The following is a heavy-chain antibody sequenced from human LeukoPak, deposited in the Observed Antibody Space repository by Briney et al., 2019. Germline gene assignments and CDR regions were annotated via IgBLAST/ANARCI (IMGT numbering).Heavy chain of an antibody. CDR2: IWYDGSNK. V-gene: IGHV3-33*08. Sequence: GGSLRLSCAASGFPFSSYIMHWVRQAPGKGLEWVALIWYDGSNKYYTDSVKGRLTISRDNSKDTLFLQMNSLRAEDTAVYYCAREGPRGNSQFDYWGQGTLVTVST. CDR1: GFPFSSYI. CDR3: AREGPRGNSQFDY. D-gene: IGHD2/OR15-2a*01. J-gene: IGHJ4*02.